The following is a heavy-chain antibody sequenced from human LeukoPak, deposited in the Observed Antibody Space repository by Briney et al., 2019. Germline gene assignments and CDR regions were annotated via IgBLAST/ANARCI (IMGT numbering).Heavy chain of an antibody. V-gene: IGHV1-18*01. J-gene: IGHJ4*02. CDR3: ARDRDRY. D-gene: IGHD3-10*01. Sequence: ASVKVSCKASGYTFSDYGISWVRQAPGQGLEWMGWIDPWSGDTNYAHNLRGRITVTTETSTATAYMELRSLRSDDTAVYYCARDRDRYWGQGTLVTVSS. CDR1: GYTFSDYG. CDR2: IDPWSGDT.